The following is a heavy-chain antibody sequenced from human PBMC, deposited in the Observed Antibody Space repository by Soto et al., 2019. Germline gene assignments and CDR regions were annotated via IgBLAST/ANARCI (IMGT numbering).Heavy chain of an antibody. Sequence: QVQVVESGGGVVQPGRSLRLSCAASGFTFSSDAMHWVRQAPGKGLEWVAVISYDGSNKYYADSVKGRFTISRDNSKNTLYLQMNSLRAEDTAVYYCARDRPATSILFSYPRSMDVWGPGTTVTVSS. CDR1: GFTFSSDA. J-gene: IGHJ6*02. CDR3: ARDRPATSILFSYPRSMDV. V-gene: IGHV3-30-3*01. CDR2: ISYDGSNK. D-gene: IGHD2-2*02.